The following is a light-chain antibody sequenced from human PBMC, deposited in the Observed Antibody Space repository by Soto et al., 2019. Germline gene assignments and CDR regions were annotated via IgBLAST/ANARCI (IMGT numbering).Light chain of an antibody. Sequence: QSALTQPASVSGSPGQSITISCTGTSSDVGGYNYVSWYQQHPGKAPKLMIYEVSNRPSGVSNRFSGSKSGNTASLTISGLQAEDEADYYCSSYTSSSTHAVFGGGTQLPVL. CDR3: SSYTSSSTHAV. CDR2: EVS. J-gene: IGLJ7*01. V-gene: IGLV2-14*01. CDR1: SSDVGGYNY.